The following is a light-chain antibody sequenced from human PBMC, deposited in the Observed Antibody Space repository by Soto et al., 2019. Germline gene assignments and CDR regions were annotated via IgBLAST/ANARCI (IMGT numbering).Light chain of an antibody. J-gene: IGKJ4*01. CDR3: QQRSNWMLT. Sequence: EIVLTQSPATLSLSPGERATLSCRASQSVSSYLAWYQQKPGQAPRLLIYDASNTATGIPARFSGSGSGTDFTLTISSLESEDFSVYYCQQRSNWMLTVAGGTKLDI. CDR1: QSVSSY. V-gene: IGKV3-11*01. CDR2: DAS.